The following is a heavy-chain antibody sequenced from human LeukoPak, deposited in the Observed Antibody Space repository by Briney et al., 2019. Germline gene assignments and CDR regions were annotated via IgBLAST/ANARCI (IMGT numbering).Heavy chain of an antibody. V-gene: IGHV4-59*08. CDR2: VLYTGST. Sequence: SETLSLTCTVSGGSISDYHWSWIRQPPGKGLEWIGYVLYTGSTNYKPSLKSRVTISVDTSKNQFSLKVSSVTAADTAVYFCARHVKYYYFFENCGQGTLVTVSS. D-gene: IGHD3-10*01. J-gene: IGHJ4*02. CDR1: GGSISDYH. CDR3: ARHVKYYYFFEN.